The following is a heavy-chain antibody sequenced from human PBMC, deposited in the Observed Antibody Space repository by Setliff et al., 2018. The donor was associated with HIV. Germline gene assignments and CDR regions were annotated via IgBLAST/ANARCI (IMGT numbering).Heavy chain of an antibody. Sequence: GGSLRLSCAASGFSFDDYGMSWVRQAPGKGLEWVGFIRSKAYGGTTEYAASAKGRFTISRDDSKSIAYLQMNSLKAEDTAIYYCTRDRVATTSLLYYFDYWGQGILVTVSS. J-gene: IGHJ4*02. D-gene: IGHD5-12*01. CDR2: IRSKAYGGTT. V-gene: IGHV3-49*04. CDR3: TRDRVATTSLLYYFDY. CDR1: GFSFDDYG.